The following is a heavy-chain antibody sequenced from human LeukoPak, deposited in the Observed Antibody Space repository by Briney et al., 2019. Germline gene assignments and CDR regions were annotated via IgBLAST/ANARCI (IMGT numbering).Heavy chain of an antibody. CDR2: IYYSGGT. CDR3: ARGGYQLLDY. Sequence: PSETLSLTCTVSGGSISSYYWSWIRQPPGKGLEWIGCIYYSGGTNYNPSLKSRVTISVDTSKNQFSLKLSSVTAADTAVYYCARGGYQLLDYWGQGTLVTVSS. D-gene: IGHD2-2*01. CDR1: GGSISSYY. V-gene: IGHV4-59*01. J-gene: IGHJ4*02.